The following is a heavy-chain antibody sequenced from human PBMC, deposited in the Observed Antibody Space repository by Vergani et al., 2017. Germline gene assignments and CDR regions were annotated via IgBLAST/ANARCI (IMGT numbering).Heavy chain of an antibody. J-gene: IGHJ3*02. CDR3: AKDFGGDAFDI. D-gene: IGHD3-16*01. CDR1: GFTFSSYG. CDR2: ISYDGSNK. Sequence: VQLVESGGGVVQPGRSLRLSCAASGFTFSSYGMHWVRQAPGKGLEWVAVISYDGSNKYYADSVKGRFTISRDNSKNTLYLQMNSLKTEDTAVYYCAKDFGGDAFDIWGQGTMVTVSS. V-gene: IGHV3-30*18.